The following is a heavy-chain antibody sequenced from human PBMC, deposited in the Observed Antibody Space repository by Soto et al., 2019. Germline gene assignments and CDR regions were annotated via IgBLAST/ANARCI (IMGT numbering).Heavy chain of an antibody. D-gene: IGHD3-3*01. CDR2: INHSGST. Sequence: SETLSLTCAVYGGSFSGYYWSWIRQPPGKGLEWIGEINHSGSTNYNPSLKSRVTISVDTSKNQFSLKLSSVTAADTAVYYCARGPSTIFGVVIMGYYYGMDVWGQGTTVTVSS. V-gene: IGHV4-34*01. J-gene: IGHJ6*02. CDR3: ARGPSTIFGVVIMGYYYGMDV. CDR1: GGSFSGYY.